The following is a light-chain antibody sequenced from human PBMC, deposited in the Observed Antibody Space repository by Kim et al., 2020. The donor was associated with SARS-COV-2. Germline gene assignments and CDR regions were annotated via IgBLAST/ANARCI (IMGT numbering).Light chain of an antibody. CDR1: TGAVTSGHY. V-gene: IGLV7-46*01. CDR2: DTN. Sequence: QAVVTQEPSLTVSPGGTVTLTCGSSTGAVTSGHYPYWFQQKPGQAPRTLIYDTNNKHSWTPARFSGSLLGGKAALTLSGAQPEDEAEYYCLLFYSGVRVFGGGTQLTVL. CDR3: LLFYSGVRV. J-gene: IGLJ3*02.